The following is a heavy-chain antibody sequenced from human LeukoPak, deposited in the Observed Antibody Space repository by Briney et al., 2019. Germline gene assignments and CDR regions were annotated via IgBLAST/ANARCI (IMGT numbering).Heavy chain of an antibody. D-gene: IGHD2-15*01. CDR1: GYTFTGYY. CDR2: MNPNSGNT. V-gene: IGHV1-8*02. Sequence: VASVKVSCKASGYTFTGYYVHWVRQAPGQGLEWMGWMNPNSGNTGYAQKFQGRVTMTRNTSISTAYMELSSLRSEDTAVYYCARSSRYCSGGTCTSTGFDPWGQGTLVTVSS. CDR3: ARSSRYCSGGTCTSTGFDP. J-gene: IGHJ5*02.